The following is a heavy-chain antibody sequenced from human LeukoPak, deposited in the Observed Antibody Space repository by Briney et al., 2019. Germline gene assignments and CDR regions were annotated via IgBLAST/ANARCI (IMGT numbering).Heavy chain of an antibody. CDR3: ARGHYGFDP. CDR1: GGSISGYY. J-gene: IGHJ5*02. D-gene: IGHD3-16*01. Sequence: SETLSLTCTVFGGSISGYYWSWLRQPPGKGLEWIAYMYYSGGDTDYNPSLNSRVATSVDTSTNQVSLKVTSVTAADTAVYYCARGHYGFDPWGQGILVTVSS. V-gene: IGHV4-59*08. CDR2: MYYSGGDT.